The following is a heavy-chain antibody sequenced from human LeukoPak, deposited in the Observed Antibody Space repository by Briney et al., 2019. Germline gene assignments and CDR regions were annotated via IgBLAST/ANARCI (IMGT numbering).Heavy chain of an antibody. CDR3: ARADCSDGVCYSRYWYFDL. Sequence: ASVKVSCKASEYTFSNYALNWVRQAPGQGLEWMGWINTNSGNPTYAQGFTGRLVFSLDTSVSTAYLQISSLKAEDTAVYYCARADCSDGVCYSRYWYFDLWGRGTLVTVS. CDR1: EYTFSNYA. CDR2: INTNSGNP. J-gene: IGHJ2*01. V-gene: IGHV7-4-1*02. D-gene: IGHD2-8*01.